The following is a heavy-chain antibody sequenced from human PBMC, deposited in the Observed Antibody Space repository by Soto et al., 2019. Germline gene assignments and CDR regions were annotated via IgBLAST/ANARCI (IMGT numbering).Heavy chain of an antibody. CDR3: ARVGYYYDSSGSYDAFDI. J-gene: IGHJ3*02. CDR2: ILPIFATA. Sequence: GLPGKVTCKVSGGTFSSYAIRWALQAPGQGLEWIGGILPIFATANYAQKCQGRVTITADKSTSTAYMELRSLRSEDTAVYYCARVGYYYDSSGSYDAFDIWGQGTMVT. CDR1: GGTFSSYA. V-gene: IGHV1-69*06. D-gene: IGHD3-22*01.